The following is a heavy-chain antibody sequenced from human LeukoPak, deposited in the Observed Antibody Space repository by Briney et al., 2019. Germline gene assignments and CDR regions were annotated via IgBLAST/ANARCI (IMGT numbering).Heavy chain of an antibody. CDR2: ISYDGSNK. CDR3: AKDRGAMVRGVADYYYYGMDV. V-gene: IGHV3-30*18. D-gene: IGHD3-10*01. CDR1: GFPFSSYG. J-gene: IGHJ6*02. Sequence: GGSLRLSCAASGFPFSSYGMHWVRQAPGKGLEWVAVISYDGSNKYYADSVKGRFTISRDNSKNTLYLQMNSLRAEDTAVYYCAKDRGAMVRGVADYYYYGMDVWGQGTTVTVSS.